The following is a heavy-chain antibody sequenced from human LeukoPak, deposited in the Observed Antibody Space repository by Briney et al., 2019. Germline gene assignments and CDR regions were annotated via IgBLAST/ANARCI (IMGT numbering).Heavy chain of an antibody. D-gene: IGHD2-15*01. J-gene: IGHJ4*02. V-gene: IGHV3-30*04. Sequence: PGGSLRLSCAASGFTFSSYAMHWVRQAPGKGLEWVAVISYDGTDKYYADSLKGRFTISRDNSKNTLYLQMNSLRAEDTAVYYCAKDAVATPQIDHWGQGALVTVSS. CDR1: GFTFSSYA. CDR3: AKDAVATPQIDH. CDR2: ISYDGTDK.